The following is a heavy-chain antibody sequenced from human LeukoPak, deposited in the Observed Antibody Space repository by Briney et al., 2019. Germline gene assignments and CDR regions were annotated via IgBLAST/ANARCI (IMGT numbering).Heavy chain of an antibody. CDR1: GFTFSNYW. J-gene: IGHJ4*02. CDR3: ARKTSHFDY. CDR2: IKHDGNEK. Sequence: GGSLRLSCAASGFTFSNYWMTWVRQAPGKGLQWVANIKHDGNEKYYVDSVKGRFTISRDNAKNSLYLQMNSLRAEDTAVYYCARKTSHFDYWGQGTLVTVSS. V-gene: IGHV3-7*03.